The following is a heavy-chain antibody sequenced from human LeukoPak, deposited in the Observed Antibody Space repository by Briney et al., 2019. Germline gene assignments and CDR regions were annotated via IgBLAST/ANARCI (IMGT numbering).Heavy chain of an antibody. CDR3: TREDY. CDR2: INANSGGT. V-gene: IGHV1-2*02. J-gene: IGHJ4*02. Sequence: ASVKVSCKTSGYTFTGYYIHWVRQAPGQGREWMGWINANSGGTIYAQKFQGRVTMTRDTSISTAYMELSRLTSDDTAVYYCTREDYRGQGTLVTVSS. CDR1: GYTFTGYY.